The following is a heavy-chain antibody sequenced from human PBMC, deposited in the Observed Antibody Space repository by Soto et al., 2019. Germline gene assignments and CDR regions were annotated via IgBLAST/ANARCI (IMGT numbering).Heavy chain of an antibody. CDR2: IFYTGST. Sequence: SETLSLTCSVSGGTINSGDYFWSWIRQPPGKGLEWIGSIFYTGSTYYSPSLKSRASMSMDTSKNLFSLRLRSLTAADTAVYFCARDLGGPYDSSGYYSDSGFDYWGQGTLVTVSS. J-gene: IGHJ4*02. D-gene: IGHD3-22*01. CDR3: ARDLGGPYDSSGYYSDSGFDY. V-gene: IGHV4-30-4*01. CDR1: GGTINSGDYF.